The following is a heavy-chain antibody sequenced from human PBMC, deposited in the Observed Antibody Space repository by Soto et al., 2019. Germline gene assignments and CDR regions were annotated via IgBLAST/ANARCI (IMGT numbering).Heavy chain of an antibody. D-gene: IGHD3-9*01. J-gene: IGHJ4*02. CDR2: ISYDGSNK. CDR3: AKPLSGYHDFDY. Sequence: GGAPRLSCAASGFTLRRYCMHWVRQAPGKGLEWVAVISYDGSNKYYADSVKGRFTISRDNSKNTLYLQMNSLRAEDTALYYCAKPLSGYHDFDYWGQGTLVTVSS. V-gene: IGHV3-30*18. CDR1: GFTLRRYC.